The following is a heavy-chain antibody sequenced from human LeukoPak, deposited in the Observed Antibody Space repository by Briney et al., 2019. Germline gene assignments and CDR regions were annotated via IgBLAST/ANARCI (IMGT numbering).Heavy chain of an antibody. CDR2: IYYSGST. J-gene: IGHJ3*02. V-gene: IGHV4-59*01. Sequence: SKTLSLTCTVSGGSISSYYWSWIRQPPGKGLEWIGYIYYSGSTNYNPSLKSRVTISVDTSKSQFSLKLSSVTAADTAVYYCARGAYYDLWSGPGAFDIWGQGTMVTVSS. CDR1: GGSISSYY. D-gene: IGHD3-3*01. CDR3: ARGAYYDLWSGPGAFDI.